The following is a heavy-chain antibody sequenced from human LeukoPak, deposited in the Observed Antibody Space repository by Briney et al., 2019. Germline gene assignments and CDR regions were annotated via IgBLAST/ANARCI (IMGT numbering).Heavy chain of an antibody. CDR1: GGSISSSSYY. Sequence: PSETLSLTCTVSGGSISSSSYYWGWIRQPPGKGLEWIGSIYYSGSTYYNPSLKSRVTISVDTSKNQFSLKLSSVTAADTAVYYCARGRIVGATVDYWGQGTLVTVSS. J-gene: IGHJ4*02. CDR3: ARGRIVGATVDY. D-gene: IGHD1-26*01. V-gene: IGHV4-39*01. CDR2: IYYSGST.